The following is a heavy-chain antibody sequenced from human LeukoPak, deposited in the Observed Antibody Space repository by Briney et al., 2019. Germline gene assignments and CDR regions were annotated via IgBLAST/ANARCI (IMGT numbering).Heavy chain of an antibody. Sequence: ASVRVSCKASGYSFTNFYIHWVRQAPGQGLEWMGIINPSGGSTNYAQKFQGRVTMTSDTSASTVYMDLSSLRSEDTAIYYCARDKSSANWLDSWGQGTLVTVSS. CDR2: INPSGGST. CDR3: ARDKSSANWLDS. CDR1: GYSFTNFY. J-gene: IGHJ5*01. D-gene: IGHD3-10*01. V-gene: IGHV1-46*01.